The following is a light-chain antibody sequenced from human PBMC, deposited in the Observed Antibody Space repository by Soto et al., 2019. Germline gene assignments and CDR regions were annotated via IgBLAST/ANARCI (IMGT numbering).Light chain of an antibody. CDR3: AAWDDSLNGVV. CDR1: SSNIGSNT. CDR2: SNN. V-gene: IGLV1-44*01. J-gene: IGLJ2*01. Sequence: QSVLTQPPSASGTPGQRVTISCSGSSSNIGSNTVKWYQQLPGTAPKLLINSNNQRPSGVPDRVSASKSATSASLAVSGLQSEDEADYYCAAWDDSLNGVVFGGRTKLTVL.